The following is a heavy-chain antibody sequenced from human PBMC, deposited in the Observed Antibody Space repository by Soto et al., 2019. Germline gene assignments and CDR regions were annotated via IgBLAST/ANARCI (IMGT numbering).Heavy chain of an antibody. Sequence: SETLSLTCSVSGDSISTVDYFWAWIRQPPGQALEYIGYIYKSTTAYYNPSFESRVAISLDTSKSQFSLNVTSVTAADTAVYFCARGRYCLTGRCFPNWFDSWGQGTLVTVSS. J-gene: IGHJ5*01. CDR2: IYKSTTA. D-gene: IGHD2-15*01. V-gene: IGHV4-30-4*01. CDR1: GDSISTVDYF. CDR3: ARGRYCLTGRCFPNWFDS.